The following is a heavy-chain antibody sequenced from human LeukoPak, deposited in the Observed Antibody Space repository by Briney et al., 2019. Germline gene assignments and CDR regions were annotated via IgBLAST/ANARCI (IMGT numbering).Heavy chain of an antibody. Sequence: GGSLRLSCAASGFTFSSYAMSWVRQAPGKGLELVSGISGSGDTTYYADSVKGRFTISRDNSKNTLYLQLNSLRAEDTAIYYCAKDLTYYYDSTGYYFDYWGQGTLVTVSS. CDR3: AKDLTYYYDSTGYYFDY. J-gene: IGHJ4*02. CDR2: ISGSGDTT. V-gene: IGHV3-23*01. D-gene: IGHD3-22*01. CDR1: GFTFSSYA.